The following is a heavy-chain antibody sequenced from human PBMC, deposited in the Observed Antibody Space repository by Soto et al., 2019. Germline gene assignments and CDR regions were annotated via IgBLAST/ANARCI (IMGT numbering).Heavy chain of an antibody. D-gene: IGHD3-10*01. V-gene: IGHV2-5*02. J-gene: IGHJ4*01. CDR3: THRESDREAY. Sequence: QIALKESGPTLVKPTQTLTLTCTFSGFSLSTGGVGVGWIRQPPGKALEWLALIYWDDDKRYSPSLRRRLTITKDTPKHQVVLTMTNMDPADTATYYCTHRESDREAYWGQGILVTVSS. CDR1: GFSLSTGGVG. CDR2: IYWDDDK.